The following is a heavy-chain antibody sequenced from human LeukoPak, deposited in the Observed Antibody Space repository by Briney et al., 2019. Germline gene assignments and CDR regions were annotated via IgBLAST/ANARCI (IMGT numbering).Heavy chain of an antibody. CDR1: GGSFSGYY. CDR2: INHSGST. V-gene: IGHV4-34*01. D-gene: IGHD6-13*01. J-gene: IGHJ4*02. Sequence: SETLSLTCAVYGGSFSGYYWSWIRQPPGKGLEWIGEINHSGSTNYNPSLKSRVTISVDTSKNQFSLKLSSVTAADTAVYYCARVQGGRSSSWYPFDYWGQGTLVTVSS. CDR3: ARVQGGRSSSWYPFDY.